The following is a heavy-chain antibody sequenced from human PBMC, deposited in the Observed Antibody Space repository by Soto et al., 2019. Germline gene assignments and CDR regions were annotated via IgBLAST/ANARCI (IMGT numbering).Heavy chain of an antibody. Sequence: GASVKVSCKASGYTFSSYAISWVRQAPGQGLEWMGGIIPIFGTANYAQKFQGRVTITADESTSTAYMELSSLRSEDMAVYYCARDRGDFYGMDVWGQGTTVTVSS. J-gene: IGHJ6*02. D-gene: IGHD3-3*01. CDR2: IIPIFGTA. V-gene: IGHV1-69*13. CDR1: GYTFSSYA. CDR3: ARDRGDFYGMDV.